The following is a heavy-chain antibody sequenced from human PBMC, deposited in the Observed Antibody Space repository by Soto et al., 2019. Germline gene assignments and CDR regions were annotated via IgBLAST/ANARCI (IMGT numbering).Heavy chain of an antibody. J-gene: IGHJ6*03. CDR1: GYTFTSYY. Sequence: GGSVKVSCKASGYTFTSYYMHWVRQAPGQGLEWMGIINPSGGSTSYAQKFQGRVTMTRDTSTSTVYMELSSLRSEDTAVYYCARFSRDAYCSGGSCYSYYYYMDVWGKGTTVTVSS. CDR3: ARFSRDAYCSGGSCYSYYYYMDV. D-gene: IGHD2-15*01. CDR2: INPSGGST. V-gene: IGHV1-46*03.